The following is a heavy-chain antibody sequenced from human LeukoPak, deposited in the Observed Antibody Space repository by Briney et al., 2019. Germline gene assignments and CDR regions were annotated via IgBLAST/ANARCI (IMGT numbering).Heavy chain of an antibody. Sequence: PGGSLRLSCAASGFTFSSYAMHWVRQAPGSGLEWVAVISYDGSNKYYADSVKGRFTISRDNSKNTLYLQMNSLRAEDTAVYYCAREKLARRIAARVGLLDYWGQGTLVTVSS. CDR3: AREKLARRIAARVGLLDY. CDR2: ISYDGSNK. V-gene: IGHV3-30-3*01. D-gene: IGHD6-6*01. J-gene: IGHJ4*02. CDR1: GFTFSSYA.